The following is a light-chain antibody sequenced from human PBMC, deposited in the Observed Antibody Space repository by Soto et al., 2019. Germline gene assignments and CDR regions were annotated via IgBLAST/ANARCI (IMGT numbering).Light chain of an antibody. Sequence: QSALTQPASVSGSPGQSITISCTGTSSDVGGYNYVSWYQQHPGKAPKLMAYDVSNRPSGVSNRFSGSKSGNTASLTISGLQAEDEADYYCSSYTSSSTRHVVFGGGTKLTVL. CDR3: SSYTSSSTRHVV. V-gene: IGLV2-14*01. CDR2: DVS. CDR1: SSDVGGYNY. J-gene: IGLJ2*01.